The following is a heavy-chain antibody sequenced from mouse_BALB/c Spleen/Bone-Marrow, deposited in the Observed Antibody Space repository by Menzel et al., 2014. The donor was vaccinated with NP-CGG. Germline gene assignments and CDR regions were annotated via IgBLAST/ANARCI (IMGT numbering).Heavy chain of an antibody. V-gene: IGHV14-3*02. CDR3: APCYYGRWFAN. J-gene: IGHJ3*01. Sequence: EVQVVESGAVLAKQGAEVKLSPTPFGFNIKATYRHWAKHRPEQALEWIGRIDLANGNIKYDPKFQGKATITADTSSNTAYLQLSSLTSEDTAVYYCAPCYYGRWFANWGQGTLVTVSA. D-gene: IGHD1-2*01. CDR1: GFNIKATY. CDR2: IDLANGNI.